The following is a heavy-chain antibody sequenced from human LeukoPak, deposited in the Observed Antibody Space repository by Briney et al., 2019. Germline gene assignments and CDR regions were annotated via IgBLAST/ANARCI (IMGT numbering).Heavy chain of an antibody. CDR2: IDHSGST. D-gene: IGHD3-3*01. CDR1: GGSFSGFY. V-gene: IGHV4-34*01. CDR3: ARHGPDYDFWSGYYLDAFDI. Sequence: SETLSLTCAVYGGSFSGFYWSWIRQPPGEGLEWIGEIDHSGSTNYTPSLKSRVTISVDTSKNQFSLKLSSVTAADTAVYYCARHGPDYDFWSGYYLDAFDIWGQGTMVTVSS. J-gene: IGHJ3*02.